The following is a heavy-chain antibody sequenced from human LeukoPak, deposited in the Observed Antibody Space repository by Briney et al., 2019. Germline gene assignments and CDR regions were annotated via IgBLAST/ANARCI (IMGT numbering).Heavy chain of an antibody. CDR3: AGAIFGVVTSYYYYYYYMDV. CDR1: GGTFSSYA. Sequence: SVKVSCKASGGTFSSYAISWVRQAPGQGLEWMGGIIPIFGTANYAQKFQRRVTITTDESTSTAYMELSSLRSEDTAVYYCAGAIFGVVTSYYYYYYYMDVWGKGTTVTVSS. CDR2: IIPIFGTA. J-gene: IGHJ6*03. V-gene: IGHV1-69*05. D-gene: IGHD3-3*01.